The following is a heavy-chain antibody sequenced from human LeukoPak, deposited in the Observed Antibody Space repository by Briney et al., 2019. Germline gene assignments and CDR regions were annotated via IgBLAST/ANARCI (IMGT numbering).Heavy chain of an antibody. J-gene: IGHJ4*02. CDR2: IYYSGST. CDR3: ARSYYDSSGYYYGY. D-gene: IGHD3-22*01. Sequence: PSETLSLTCSVSGGSISRYYWTWIRQPPGKGLEWIGYIYYSGSTNYNPSLKSRVTISVDTSKNQFSLKLSSVTAADTAVYYCARSYYDSSGYYYGYWGQGTLVTVSS. CDR1: GGSISRYY. V-gene: IGHV4-59*01.